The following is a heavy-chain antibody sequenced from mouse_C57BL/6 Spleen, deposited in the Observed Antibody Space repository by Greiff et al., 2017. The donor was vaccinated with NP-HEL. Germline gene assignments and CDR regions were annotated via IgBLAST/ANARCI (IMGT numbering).Heavy chain of an antibody. CDR3: ARDRVITTVAPFAY. J-gene: IGHJ3*01. CDR1: GFTFSSYA. D-gene: IGHD1-1*01. Sequence: DVQLVESGGGLVKPGGSLKLSCAASGFTFSSYAMSWVRQTPEKRLEWVATISDGGSYTYYPDNVKGRFTISRDNAKNNLYLQMSHLKSEDTAMYYCARDRVITTVAPFAYWGQGTLVTVSA. V-gene: IGHV5-4*01. CDR2: ISDGGSYT.